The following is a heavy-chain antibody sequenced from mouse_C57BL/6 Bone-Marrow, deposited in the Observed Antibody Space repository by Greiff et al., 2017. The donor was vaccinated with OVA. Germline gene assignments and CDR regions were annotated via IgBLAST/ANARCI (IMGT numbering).Heavy chain of an antibody. CDR3: AREPITTVVEGAMDY. V-gene: IGHV5-17*01. Sequence: EVMLVESGGGLVKPGGSLKLSCAASGFTFSDYGMHWVRQAPEKGLEWVAYISSGSSTIYYADTVKGRFTISRDNAKNTLFLQMTSLRSEDTAMYYCAREPITTVVEGAMDYWGQGTSVTVSS. CDR2: ISSGSSTI. J-gene: IGHJ4*01. D-gene: IGHD1-1*01. CDR1: GFTFSDYG.